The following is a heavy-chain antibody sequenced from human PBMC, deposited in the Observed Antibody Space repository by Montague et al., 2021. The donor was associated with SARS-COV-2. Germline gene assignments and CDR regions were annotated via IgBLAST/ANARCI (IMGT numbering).Heavy chain of an antibody. Sequence: SETLSLTCTVSGGSFSSSNCCWVWIRQPPGKELEWIVNMYYSRSTYYNPSLKIRVTISIDTSENQFSLKLSSVTAADTAVYYCARDDIVLQGVTKGMDVWGQGTTVTVSS. V-gene: IGHV4-39*07. D-gene: IGHD3-10*01. CDR3: ARDDIVLQGVTKGMDV. CDR2: MYYSRST. CDR1: GGSFSSSNCC. J-gene: IGHJ6*02.